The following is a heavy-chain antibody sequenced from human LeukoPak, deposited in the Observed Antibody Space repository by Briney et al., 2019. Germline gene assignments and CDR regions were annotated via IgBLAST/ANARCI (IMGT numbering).Heavy chain of an antibody. V-gene: IGHV1-69*13. CDR1: GGTFSSYA. Sequence: SVKVSCKASGGTFSSYAISWVRQAPGQGVEWMGGIIPIFGTANYAQKFQGRVTITADESTSTAYMELSSLRSEDTAVYYCARGLYYYDSSGYPYYYYMDVWGKGTTVTISS. J-gene: IGHJ6*03. CDR2: IIPIFGTA. D-gene: IGHD3-22*01. CDR3: ARGLYYYDSSGYPYYYYMDV.